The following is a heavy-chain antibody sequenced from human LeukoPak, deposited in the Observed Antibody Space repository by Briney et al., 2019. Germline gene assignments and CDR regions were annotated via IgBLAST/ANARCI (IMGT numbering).Heavy chain of an antibody. CDR1: GFTFSRYT. D-gene: IGHD2-15*01. V-gene: IGHV3-30*04. Sequence: GSLRLSCAASGFTFSRYTLYWVRQPPGKGLEWVTLTSGDGTTQSYADFVKGRFTISRDNSRNTLYLQMNSLRAEDTAVYYCARGSVGTPPPFDFWGQGALVTVSS. CDR3: ARGSVGTPPPFDF. CDR2: TSGDGTTQ. J-gene: IGHJ4*02.